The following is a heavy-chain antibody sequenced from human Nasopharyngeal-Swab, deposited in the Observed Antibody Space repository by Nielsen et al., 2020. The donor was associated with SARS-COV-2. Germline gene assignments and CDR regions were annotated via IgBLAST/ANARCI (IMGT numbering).Heavy chain of an antibody. J-gene: IGHJ3*02. CDR3: ARDRWRDAFDI. D-gene: IGHD4-23*01. CDR1: GYTFTSYA. CDR2: INAGNGNT. Sequence: ASVNVSCKASGYTFTSYAMHWVRQAPGQRLEWMGWINAGNGNTKYSQKFQGRVTITRDTSASTAYMELSSLRSEDTAVYYCARDRWRDAFDIWGQGTMVTVSS. V-gene: IGHV1-3*01.